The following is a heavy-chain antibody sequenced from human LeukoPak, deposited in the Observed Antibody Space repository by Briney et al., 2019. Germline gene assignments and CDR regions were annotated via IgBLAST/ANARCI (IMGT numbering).Heavy chain of an antibody. CDR1: GFTFSTYG. CDR2: ISYDGSNK. CDR3: AKSTHSSGYGDPFDI. J-gene: IGHJ3*02. D-gene: IGHD3-22*01. V-gene: IGHV3-30*18. Sequence: GGSLRLSCAASGFTFSTYGIHWVRQAPGKGLEWVAVISYDGSNKYYADSVKGRFTISRDNSKNTLYLQMNSLRAEDTAVYYCAKSTHSSGYGDPFDIWGQGTMVTVSS.